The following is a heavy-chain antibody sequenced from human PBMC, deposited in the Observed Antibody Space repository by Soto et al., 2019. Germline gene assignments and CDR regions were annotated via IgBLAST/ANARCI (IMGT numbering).Heavy chain of an antibody. CDR3: ATMGTPVTGLYYFDY. CDR1: GGSFSGYY. CDR2: INHSGST. Sequence: SETLSLTCAVYGGSFSGYYWSCIRQPPGKGLEWIGEINHSGSTNYNPSLKSRVTISVDTSKNQFSLDLSSVTAADTAVYYCATMGTPVTGLYYFDYWGQGTLVTVSS. J-gene: IGHJ4*02. D-gene: IGHD4-17*01. V-gene: IGHV4-34*01.